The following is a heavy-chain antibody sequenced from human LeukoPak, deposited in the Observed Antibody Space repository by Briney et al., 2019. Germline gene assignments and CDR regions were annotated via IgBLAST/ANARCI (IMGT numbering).Heavy chain of an antibody. CDR2: IIPIFGTA. J-gene: IGHJ4*02. D-gene: IGHD4-11*01. V-gene: IGHV1-69*05. CDR3: ARETTVTTSTTSPVYYFDY. Sequence: SVKVSCEASGGTFSSYAISWVRQAPGQGLEWMGGIIPIFGTANYAQKFQGRVTITTDESTSTAYMELSSLRSEDTAVYYCARETTVTTSTTSPVYYFDYWGQGTLVTVSS. CDR1: GGTFSSYA.